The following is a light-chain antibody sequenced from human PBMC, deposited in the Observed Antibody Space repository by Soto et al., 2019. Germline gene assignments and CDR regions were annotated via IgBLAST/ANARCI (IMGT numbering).Light chain of an antibody. CDR1: QSVSRN. J-gene: IGKJ4*01. CDR2: GAS. CDR3: QHYKNWPLT. Sequence: EIVMTQSPATLSVSPGERATLSCRASQSVSRNLAWYQQKPGQAPRPLIYGASTRATGIPARFSGSGSGTEFTLTISSLQSEDFAVYYCQHYKNWPLTFGGGTKVEIK. V-gene: IGKV3-15*01.